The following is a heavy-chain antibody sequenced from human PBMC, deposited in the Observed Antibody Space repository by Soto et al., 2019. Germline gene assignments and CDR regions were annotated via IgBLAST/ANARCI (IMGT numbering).Heavy chain of an antibody. V-gene: IGHV3-74*01. J-gene: IGHJ5*02. CDR2: INSDGSST. CDR1: GFTFSSYW. D-gene: IGHD3-3*01. Sequence: EVQLVESGGGLVQPGGSLRLSCAASGFTFSSYWMHWVRQAPGKGLVWVSRINSDGSSTSYADSVKGRFTISRDNAKNTLYLQMNSLRAEDTAVYYCARVLRWSGRITIFGVVGKDNWFDPWGQGTLVTVSS. CDR3: ARVLRWSGRITIFGVVGKDNWFDP.